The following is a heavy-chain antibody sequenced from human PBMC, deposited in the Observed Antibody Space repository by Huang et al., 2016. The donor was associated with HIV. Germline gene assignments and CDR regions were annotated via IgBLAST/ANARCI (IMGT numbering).Heavy chain of an antibody. CDR2: IKYAGHTH. D-gene: IGHD3-3*01. CDR1: GFTFSSFG. V-gene: IGHV3-30*02. Sequence: VRLVESGGGVVQPGGSLRLSGVAFGFTFSSFGMHGGRQTPGRWLEWLAFIKYAGHTHYHSDSVEGRFSISRDNSKNTLFLQMNRRRIEDTAVYYCAKDVGVGEGTSRWFDPWGQGTPVTVSS. CDR3: AKDVGVGEGTSRWFDP. J-gene: IGHJ5*02.